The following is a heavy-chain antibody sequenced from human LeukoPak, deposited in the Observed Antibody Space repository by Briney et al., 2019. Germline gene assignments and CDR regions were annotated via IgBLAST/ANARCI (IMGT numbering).Heavy chain of an antibody. CDR1: GYTFTSYD. Sequence: ASVRVSCKASGYTFTSYDINWVRQATGQGLEWMGWMNPNSGNTGYAQKFQGRVTITRNTSISTAYMELSSLRSEDTAVYYCARVEWMGYQGCTNGVCYRGTPGEYWGQGTLVTVSS. V-gene: IGHV1-8*03. D-gene: IGHD2-8*01. J-gene: IGHJ4*02. CDR2: MNPNSGNT. CDR3: ARVEWMGYQGCTNGVCYRGTPGEY.